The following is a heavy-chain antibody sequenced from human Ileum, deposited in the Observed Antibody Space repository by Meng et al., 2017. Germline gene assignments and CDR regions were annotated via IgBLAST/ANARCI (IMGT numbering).Heavy chain of an antibody. CDR2: IKQDGSEK. CDR1: GFTFITYW. D-gene: IGHD7-27*01. J-gene: IGHJ4*01. CDR3: ARANWGFDN. Sequence: GESLKISCAASGFTFITYWMSWVRQAPGKGLEWVANIKQDGSEKYYVDSVKGRFTISRDNAKNSLYLQMNSLRDEDTAVYYCARANWGFDNWGQGTLV. V-gene: IGHV3-7*01.